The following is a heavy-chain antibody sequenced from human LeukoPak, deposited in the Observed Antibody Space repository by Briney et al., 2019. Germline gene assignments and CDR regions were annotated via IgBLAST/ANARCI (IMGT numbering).Heavy chain of an antibody. V-gene: IGHV3-21*01. Sequence: PGESLRLSCAASGFTFSSYSMNWVRQAPGKGPEWVSSISSSSNYIYHADSVKGRFTISRDNAKNSLYLQMNSLRAEDTAVYYCARDLRLDFWGQGTLVTVSS. CDR3: ARDLRLDF. CDR2: ISSSSNYI. CDR1: GFTFSSYS. J-gene: IGHJ4*02.